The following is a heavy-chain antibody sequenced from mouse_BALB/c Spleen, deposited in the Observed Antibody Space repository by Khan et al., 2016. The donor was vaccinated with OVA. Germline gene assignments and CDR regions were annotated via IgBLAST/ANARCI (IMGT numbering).Heavy chain of an antibody. CDR1: GYSITSDYA. D-gene: IGHD1-1*01. Sequence: EVQLQESGPGLVKPSQSLSLTCTVTGYSITSDYAWNWIRQFPGNKLEWMGYIKYSGSTSYNPSLNSRISIPRNTSKNQFFLQLSSVTTEDTATYYCARSGTITTVVATDFDYWGQGTTLTVSS. V-gene: IGHV3-2*02. CDR2: IKYSGST. J-gene: IGHJ2*01. CDR3: ARSGTITTVVATDFDY.